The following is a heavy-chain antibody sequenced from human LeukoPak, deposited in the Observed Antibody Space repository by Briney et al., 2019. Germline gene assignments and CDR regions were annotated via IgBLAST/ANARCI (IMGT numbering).Heavy chain of an antibody. CDR3: AKDAGGYCSSTSCYLLDY. CDR2: IRYDGSNK. CDR1: GFTFSSYG. Sequence: PGGSLRLSCAASGFTFSSYGMHWVRQAPGKGLEWVAFIRYDGSNKYYADSVKGRFTISRDNSKNTLYLQMNSLRAEDTAVYYCAKDAGGYCSSTSCYLLDYWGQGTLVTVSS. V-gene: IGHV3-30*02. J-gene: IGHJ4*02. D-gene: IGHD2-2*01.